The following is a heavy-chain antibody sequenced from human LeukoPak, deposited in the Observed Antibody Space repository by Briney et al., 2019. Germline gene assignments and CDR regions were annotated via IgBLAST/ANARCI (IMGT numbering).Heavy chain of an antibody. Sequence: PGGSLRLSCAASEPTFSDYAMTWVRQAPGKGLEWVSTITSSGDRTFYADAVKGRFTISSDNSKNILNLQMNSLRVEDTAVYYCARDQWVPTIGDSLDIWGPGTIVAVSS. D-gene: IGHD5-12*01. V-gene: IGHV3-23*01. CDR2: ITSSGDRT. CDR3: ARDQWVPTIGDSLDI. J-gene: IGHJ3*02. CDR1: EPTFSDYA.